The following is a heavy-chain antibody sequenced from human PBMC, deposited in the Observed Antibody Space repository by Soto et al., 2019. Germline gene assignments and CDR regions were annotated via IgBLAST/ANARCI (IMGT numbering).Heavy chain of an antibody. Sequence: GGSLRLSCAASGFTFSSYAMHWVRQAPGKGLEWVAVISYDGSNKYYADSVKGRFTISRDNSKNTLYLQMNSLRAEDTAVYYCARDRGGGATFFYGMDVWGQGTTVTVSS. D-gene: IGHD1-26*01. J-gene: IGHJ6*02. CDR2: ISYDGSNK. CDR3: ARDRGGGATFFYGMDV. CDR1: GFTFSSYA. V-gene: IGHV3-30-3*01.